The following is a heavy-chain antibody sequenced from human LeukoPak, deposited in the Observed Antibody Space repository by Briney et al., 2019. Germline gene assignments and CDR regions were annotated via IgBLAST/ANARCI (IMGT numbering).Heavy chain of an antibody. V-gene: IGHV4-30-2*01. D-gene: IGHD4-11*01. CDR3: ASLLATTLIDY. J-gene: IGHJ4*02. CDR2: IYHSGST. CDR1: GGSISSGGSS. Sequence: SETLSLTCAVSGGSISSGGSSWSWIRQPPGKGLEWIGYIYHSGSTYYNPSLKSRVTISVDRSKNQFSLKLSSVTAADTAVYYCASLLATTLIDYWGQGTLVTVSS.